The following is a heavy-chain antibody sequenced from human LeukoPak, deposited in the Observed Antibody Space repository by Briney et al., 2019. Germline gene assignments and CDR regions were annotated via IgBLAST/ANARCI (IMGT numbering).Heavy chain of an antibody. Sequence: GGSLRLSCAASGFTFNSYWMHWVRQAPGKGLVWVSRINTNGSSTTYADSVKGRFTISRDNAKNTLYLQMNSLRAEDTAVYYCASSKGGNLAFDYWGQGTLVTVSS. CDR3: ASSKGGNLAFDY. J-gene: IGHJ4*02. V-gene: IGHV3-74*01. D-gene: IGHD1-14*01. CDR1: GFTFNSYW. CDR2: INTNGSST.